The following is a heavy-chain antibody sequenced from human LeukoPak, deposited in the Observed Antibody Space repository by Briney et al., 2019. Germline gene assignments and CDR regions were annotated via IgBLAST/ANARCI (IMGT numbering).Heavy chain of an antibody. D-gene: IGHD2-15*01. CDR3: ASWAGVCSGRDRCEGTPLDY. V-gene: IGHV1-18*01. J-gene: IGHJ4*02. CDR1: GYSFTNHG. CDR2: ISGYNGNT. Sequence: GASVKVSCKASGYSFTNHGFTWLRQAPGQGPEWMGWISGYNGNTNYAQNFQDRVSMTTDTFTSTAYLELGSLTPDDAAMYYCASWAGVCSGRDRCEGTPLDYWGQGTLVVVSA.